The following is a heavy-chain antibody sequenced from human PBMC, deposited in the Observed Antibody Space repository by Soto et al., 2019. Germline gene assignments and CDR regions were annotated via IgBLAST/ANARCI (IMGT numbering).Heavy chain of an antibody. J-gene: IGHJ4*02. CDR2: INSDGSST. V-gene: IGHV3-74*01. CDR1: GFTFSSYW. D-gene: IGHD3-22*01. Sequence: PGGSLRLSCAASGFTFSSYWMHWVRQAPGKGLVWVSRINSDGSSTSYADSVKGRFTISRDNAKNTLYLQMNSLRAEDTAVYYCARGPTYDRSGYPDFDYWGQGTLVTVSS. CDR3: ARGPTYDRSGYPDFDY.